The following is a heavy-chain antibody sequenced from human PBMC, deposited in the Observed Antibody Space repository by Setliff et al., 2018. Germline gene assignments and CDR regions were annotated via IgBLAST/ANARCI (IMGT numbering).Heavy chain of an antibody. CDR2: IYPGDSDT. CDR1: GYSFTSYW. CDR3: GTNSDSMHYIDF. J-gene: IGHJ4*02. D-gene: IGHD2-8*01. V-gene: IGHV5-51*01. Sequence: GESLKISCKGSGYSFTSYWIGWVRQMPGKGLEWMGIIYPGDSDTRYSPSFQGQVTISADKSISTAYLQWSSLRVEDTAFYYCGTNSDSMHYIDFWGQGTLVTVSS.